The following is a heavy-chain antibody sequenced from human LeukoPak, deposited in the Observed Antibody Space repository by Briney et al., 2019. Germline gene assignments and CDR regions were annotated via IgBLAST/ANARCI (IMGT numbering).Heavy chain of an antibody. CDR2: IGTAGDT. J-gene: IGHJ6*02. Sequence: GGSLRLSCAASGFTFSSYDMYWVRQATGKGLEWVSAIGTAGDTYYPGSVKGRFTISRENAKNSLYLQMNSLRAGDTAVYYCARALDYYGSGSPYYYGMDVWGQGTTVTVSS. D-gene: IGHD3-10*01. CDR3: ARALDYYGSGSPYYYGMDV. CDR1: GFTFSSYD. V-gene: IGHV3-13*01.